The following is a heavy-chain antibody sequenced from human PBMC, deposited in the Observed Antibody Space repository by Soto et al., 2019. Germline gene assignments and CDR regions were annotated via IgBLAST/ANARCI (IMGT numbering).Heavy chain of an antibody. J-gene: IGHJ5*02. D-gene: IGHD3-16*01. Sequence: PSETLSLTCSVSGASFNNYYWNWIRQSPGKGLEWIVYFSHTEGTDYNPSLKSRVTISVDMSKNHFSLKLTSVIAADPAVSYCARSYRNDMYSIYWFDPWGQGALVTVSS. CDR2: FSHTEGT. V-gene: IGHV4-59*01. CDR1: GASFNNYY. CDR3: ARSYRNDMYSIYWFDP.